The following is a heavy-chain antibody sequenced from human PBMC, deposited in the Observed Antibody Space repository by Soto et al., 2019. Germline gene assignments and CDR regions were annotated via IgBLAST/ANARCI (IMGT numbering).Heavy chain of an antibody. CDR2: INHSGST. CDR1: GGSFSGYY. D-gene: IGHD3-16*02. V-gene: IGHV4-34*01. J-gene: IGHJ2*01. Sequence: QVQLQQWGAGLLKPSETLSLTCAVYGGSFSGYYWSWIRQPPGKGLEWIGEINHSGSTNYNPSLNSRVTISVDTSKNQFSLKLSSVTAADTAVYYCARVREGYDYIWGSYRYNEGWCYFDLWGRGTLVTVSS. CDR3: ARVREGYDYIWGSYRYNEGWCYFDL.